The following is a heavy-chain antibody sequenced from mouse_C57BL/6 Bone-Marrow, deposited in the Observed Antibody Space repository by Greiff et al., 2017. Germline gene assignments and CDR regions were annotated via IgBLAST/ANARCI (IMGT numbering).Heavy chain of an antibody. V-gene: IGHV10-3*01. Sequence: EVQRVESGGGLVQPKGSLKLSCAASGFTFNTYAMHWVRQAPGKGLEWVARIRSKSSNYATYYADSVKDRFTISRDDSQSMLYLQMNNLKTEDTAMYYCVRRGHYYGSSYPYYYAMDYWGQGTSVTVSS. D-gene: IGHD1-1*01. J-gene: IGHJ4*01. CDR2: IRSKSSNYAT. CDR1: GFTFNTYA. CDR3: VRRGHYYGSSYPYYYAMDY.